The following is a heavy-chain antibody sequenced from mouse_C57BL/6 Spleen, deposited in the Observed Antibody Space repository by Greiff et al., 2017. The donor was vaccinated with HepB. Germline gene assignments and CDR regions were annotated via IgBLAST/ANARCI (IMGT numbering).Heavy chain of an antibody. CDR3: ARWYYGRRGMDY. CDR1: GYAFSSSW. Sequence: QVQLQQSGPELVKPGASVKISCKASGYAFSSSWMNWVKQRPGKGLEWIGRIYPGDGDTNYNGKFKGKATLTADKSSSTAYMQLSSLTSEDSAVYFCARWYYGRRGMDYWGQGTSVTVSS. CDR2: IYPGDGDT. J-gene: IGHJ4*01. V-gene: IGHV1-82*01. D-gene: IGHD1-1*01.